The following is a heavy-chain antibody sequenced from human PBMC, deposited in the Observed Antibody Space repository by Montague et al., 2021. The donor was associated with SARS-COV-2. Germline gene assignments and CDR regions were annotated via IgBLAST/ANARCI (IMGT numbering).Heavy chain of an antibody. Sequence: SLRLSCAASTFTVNNIYMSWVRQAPGKGLEWVSVIYAGDSTYYAXSVRGRFTISRDISKNTLFLQMNSLRAEDTALYYRARVRNSWAYYFDYWGQGTLVTVSS. D-gene: IGHD6-13*01. V-gene: IGHV3-66*01. CDR2: IYAGDST. CDR1: TFTVNNIY. J-gene: IGHJ4*02. CDR3: ARVRNSWAYYFDY.